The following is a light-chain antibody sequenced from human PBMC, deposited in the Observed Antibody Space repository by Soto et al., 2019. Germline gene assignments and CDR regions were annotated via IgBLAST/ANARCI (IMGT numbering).Light chain of an antibody. V-gene: IGKV1-5*03. CDR2: KAS. J-gene: IGKJ1*01. CDR3: QHYNSYSEA. CDR1: QSISSW. Sequence: DFQMTQSTSTLSASVGDRVTITCRASQSISSWLAWYQQKPGKAPKLLIYKASTLKSGVPSRFSGSGSGTEFTLTISSLQPDDFATYYCQHYNSYSEAFGQGTKVDIK.